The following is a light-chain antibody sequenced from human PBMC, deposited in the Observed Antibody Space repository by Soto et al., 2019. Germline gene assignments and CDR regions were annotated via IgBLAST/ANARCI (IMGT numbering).Light chain of an antibody. CDR1: QSVNTRY. CDR2: AAS. J-gene: IGKJ3*01. V-gene: IGKV3-20*01. Sequence: EIVLTQSPGALSLSPGDRATLSCRASQSVNTRYLAWYQQRPGQAPRLLIYAASSRATGIPDRFSGSGSGTDFTLTIVRLEPEDFAVYSCQQYGGSPLFTFGPGTRVDFK. CDR3: QQYGGSPLFT.